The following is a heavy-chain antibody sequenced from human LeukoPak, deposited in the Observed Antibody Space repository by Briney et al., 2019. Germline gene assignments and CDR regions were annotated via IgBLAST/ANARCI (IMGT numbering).Heavy chain of an antibody. V-gene: IGHV1-18*01. D-gene: IGHD3-9*01. J-gene: IGHJ4*02. CDR2: ISTYNGNS. CDR3: ARYFDILTGYDY. Sequence: ASVTVSCKASGYTFISYSISWVRQAPGQGLEWMGWISTYNGNSNYAQKFQGRVTMTTDTSTSTAYMELKSLRSDDTAVYYCARYFDILTGYDYWGQGTLVTVSS. CDR1: GYTFISYS.